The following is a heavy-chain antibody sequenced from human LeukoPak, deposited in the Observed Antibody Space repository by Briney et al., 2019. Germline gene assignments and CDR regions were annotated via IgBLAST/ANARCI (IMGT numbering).Heavy chain of an antibody. CDR1: GFTFSTYS. J-gene: IGHJ4*02. CDR2: ISSSSTYI. V-gene: IGHV3-21*01. CDR3: ARGYYDTLTGPDY. D-gene: IGHD3-9*01. Sequence: GGSLRLSCAASGFTFSTYSMNWVRQSPGKGLEWVASISSSSTYIYYADSVRGRVTISRDNAKNSLYLQMNSLRAEDTAVYYCARGYYDTLTGPDYWGQGTLVTVSS.